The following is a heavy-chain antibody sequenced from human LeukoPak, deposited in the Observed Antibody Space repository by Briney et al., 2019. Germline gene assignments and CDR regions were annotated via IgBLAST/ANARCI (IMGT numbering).Heavy chain of an antibody. V-gene: IGHV3-11*01. D-gene: IGHD1-26*01. J-gene: IGHJ6*03. CDR3: ARADYYDLRPAYYMDV. CDR2: ISSSGSTI. Sequence: PGGSLRLSCAASGFTFSDYYMSWIRQAPGKGLEWVSYISSSGSTIYYADSVKGRFTISRDNAKNSLYLQMNSLRAEDTAVYYCARADYYDLRPAYYMDVWGKGTTVTVSS. CDR1: GFTFSDYY.